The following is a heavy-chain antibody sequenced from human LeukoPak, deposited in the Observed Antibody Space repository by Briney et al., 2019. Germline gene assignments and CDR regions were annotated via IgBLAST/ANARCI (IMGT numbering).Heavy chain of an antibody. CDR2: IYSGGST. Sequence: GGSLRLSCAASGFTFSSYAMSWVRQAPGKGLEWVSVIYSGGSTYYADSVKGRFTISRDNSKNTLYLQMNSLRAEDTAVYYCARVDEDAFDIWGQGTMVTVSS. V-gene: IGHV3-53*01. CDR1: GFTFSSYA. D-gene: IGHD3-9*01. J-gene: IGHJ3*02. CDR3: ARVDEDAFDI.